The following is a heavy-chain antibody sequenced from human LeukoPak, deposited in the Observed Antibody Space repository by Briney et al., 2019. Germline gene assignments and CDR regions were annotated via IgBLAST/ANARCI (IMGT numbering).Heavy chain of an antibody. Sequence: PSETLSLTCTVSGGSISSSSYYWGWLRQPPGKGLEWIGSIYYSGSTYYNPSLKSRVTISVDTSENQFSLKLSSVTAADTAVYYCARMGAIGGASANPDYWGQGTLVTVSS. CDR3: ARMGAIGGASANPDY. J-gene: IGHJ4*02. CDR2: IYYSGST. V-gene: IGHV4-39*07. CDR1: GGSISSSSYY. D-gene: IGHD2-21*01.